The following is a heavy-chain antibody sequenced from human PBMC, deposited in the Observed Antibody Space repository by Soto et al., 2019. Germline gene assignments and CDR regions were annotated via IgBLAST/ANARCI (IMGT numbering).Heavy chain of an antibody. CDR3: ATMGTPATGLYYFDY. Sequence: SSETLSLTCTVSGGSIRNNYWSWIRQPPGKGLEWIGFISYSGSTYHSASLKSRFTISVDTSKNQFSLNLSFVTAADTAVYYCATMGTPATGLYYFDYWGQGTLVTVSS. CDR1: GGSIRNNY. CDR2: ISYSGST. J-gene: IGHJ4*02. V-gene: IGHV4-30-4*01. D-gene: IGHD1-7*01.